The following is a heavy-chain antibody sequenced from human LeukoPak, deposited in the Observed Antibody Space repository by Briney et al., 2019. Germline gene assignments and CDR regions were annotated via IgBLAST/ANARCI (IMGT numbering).Heavy chain of an antibody. CDR3: ARGFGELNSYYYMDV. Sequence: GGSLRLSCAASGFTFSSYWMSWFRQAPGKGLEWVANIKQDGSEKYYVDSVKGRFTISRDNAKNSLYLQMNSLRAEDTAVYYCARGFGELNSYYYMDVWGKGTTVTVSS. J-gene: IGHJ6*03. CDR2: IKQDGSEK. CDR1: GFTFSSYW. D-gene: IGHD3-10*01. V-gene: IGHV3-7*01.